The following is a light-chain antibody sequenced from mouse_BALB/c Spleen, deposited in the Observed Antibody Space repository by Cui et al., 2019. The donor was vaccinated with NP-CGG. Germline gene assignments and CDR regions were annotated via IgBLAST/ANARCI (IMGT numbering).Light chain of an antibody. J-gene: IGLJ1*01. CDR3: ALWYSNHWV. CDR1: TGAVTTSNY. CDR2: GTN. V-gene: IGLV1*01. Sequence: QADVTQESALTTSPGETGTLTCRSSTGAVTTSNYANWVQEKPDHLFTGLIGGTNNRAPGVPARFSGSLIGDKAALTITGAQTEDEAIYFCALWYSNHWVFGGGTKLTVL.